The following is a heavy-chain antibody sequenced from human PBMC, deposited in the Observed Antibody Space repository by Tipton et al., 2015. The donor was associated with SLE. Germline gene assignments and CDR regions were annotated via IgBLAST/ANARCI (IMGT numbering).Heavy chain of an antibody. D-gene: IGHD3-9*01. J-gene: IGHJ4*02. CDR3: ARGKRHYDVLTGYYSKPHYFDF. CDR1: RGSISSYY. Sequence: TLSLTCTVSRGSISSYYWSWIRQPPGQGLEWIGEINHSGSTNYNPSLKSRVTISVDTSKNQFSLNLSSVTAADTAVYYCARGKRHYDVLTGYYSKPHYFDFWGQGTVVAVSP. CDR2: INHSGST. V-gene: IGHV4-34*01.